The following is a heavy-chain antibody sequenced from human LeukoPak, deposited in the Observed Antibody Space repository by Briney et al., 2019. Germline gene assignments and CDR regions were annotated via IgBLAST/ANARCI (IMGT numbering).Heavy chain of an antibody. Sequence: GGSLRLSCAASGFTVSSNYMSWVRQAPGKGLEWVSVIYSGGSTYYADSVKGRFTISRDNSKNTLYLLMNSLRAEDMAVYYCAREGGHYYGMDVWGQGTTVTVSS. J-gene: IGHJ6*02. CDR3: AREGGHYYGMDV. CDR2: IYSGGST. V-gene: IGHV3-53*01. CDR1: GFTVSSNY.